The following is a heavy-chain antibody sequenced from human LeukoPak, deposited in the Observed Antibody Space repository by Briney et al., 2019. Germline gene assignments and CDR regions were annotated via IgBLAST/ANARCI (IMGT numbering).Heavy chain of an antibody. CDR3: ARDLRTTLDAFDI. CDR2: ITPIFGTA. D-gene: IGHD1-1*01. J-gene: IGHJ3*02. Sequence: SAVKVSCKASVCTFSSYAISWVRQAPGQGLEWMGGITPIFGTAHFAQKFQGRVTITTDESTSTAYMELSSLRSEDTAVYCCARDLRTTLDAFDIWGQGTMVTVSS. V-gene: IGHV1-69*05. CDR1: VCTFSSYA.